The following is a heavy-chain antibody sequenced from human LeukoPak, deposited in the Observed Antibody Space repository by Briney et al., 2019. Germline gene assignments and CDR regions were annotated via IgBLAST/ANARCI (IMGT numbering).Heavy chain of an antibody. V-gene: IGHV3-48*03. CDR1: GFTFRSYE. Sequence: PGGSLRLSCEDSGFTFRSYEMNWVRQAPGKGLEWIAYLSSSGSAFSYADSVKGRFTIARDNAKNSVYLEMNSLRADDTAVYYCARRAGEYSHPYDYWGQGTLVTVSS. CDR2: LSSSGSAF. D-gene: IGHD4-17*01. CDR3: ARRAGEYSHPYDY. J-gene: IGHJ4*02.